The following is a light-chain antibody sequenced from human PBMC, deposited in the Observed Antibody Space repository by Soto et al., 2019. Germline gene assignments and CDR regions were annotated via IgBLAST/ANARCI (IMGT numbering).Light chain of an antibody. J-gene: IGLJ1*01. CDR2: SNN. Sequence: QSVLTQLPSASGTPGQRVTISCSGSSSNIGSNNVNWFQQLPGTAPKLLIHSNNQRPSGVPDRFSGSKSGTSAFLAISGLQSEDEADYYCAAWDGSLSSYVFGTGTKVTVL. V-gene: IGLV1-44*01. CDR3: AAWDGSLSSYV. CDR1: SSNIGSNN.